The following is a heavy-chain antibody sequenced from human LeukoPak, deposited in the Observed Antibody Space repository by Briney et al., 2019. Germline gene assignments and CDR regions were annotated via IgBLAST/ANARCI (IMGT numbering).Heavy chain of an antibody. CDR3: ARVALGFDY. CDR2: INHSGST. Sequence: SETLSLTCAVYGGSFSGYYWSWIRQPPGKGLEWIGEINHSGSTNYNPSLKSRVTIPVDTSKNQFSLKLSSVTAADTAVYYCARVALGFDYWGQGTLVTVSS. D-gene: IGHD2-15*01. CDR1: GGSFSGYY. V-gene: IGHV4-34*01. J-gene: IGHJ4*02.